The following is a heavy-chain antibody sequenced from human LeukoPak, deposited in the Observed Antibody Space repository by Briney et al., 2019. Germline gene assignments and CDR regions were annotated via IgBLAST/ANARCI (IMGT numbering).Heavy chain of an antibody. D-gene: IGHD6-13*01. CDR3: AKDLLVAAAGGDY. CDR2: IYSGGST. CDR1: GFTVSSNY. Sequence: PGGSLRLSCAASGFTVSSNYMSWVRQAPGKGLEWVSVIYSGGSTYYADSVKGRFTISRDNSKNTLYLQMNSLRAEDTAVYYCAKDLLVAAAGGDYWGQGTLVTVSS. J-gene: IGHJ4*02. V-gene: IGHV3-53*01.